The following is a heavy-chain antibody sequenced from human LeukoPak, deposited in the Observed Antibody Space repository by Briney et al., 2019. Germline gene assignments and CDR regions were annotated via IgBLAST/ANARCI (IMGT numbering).Heavy chain of an antibody. CDR3: ARAPYSNYEYYYYGMDV. CDR2: ISYDGSNK. CDR1: GFTFSSYA. Sequence: GGSLRLSCAASGFTFSSYAMHWVRQAPGKGLEWVAVISYDGSNKYYADSVKGRFTISRDNSKNTLYLQMNSLRAEDTAVYYCARAPYSNYEYYYYGMDVWGQGTTVTVSS. D-gene: IGHD4-11*01. J-gene: IGHJ6*02. V-gene: IGHV3-30-3*01.